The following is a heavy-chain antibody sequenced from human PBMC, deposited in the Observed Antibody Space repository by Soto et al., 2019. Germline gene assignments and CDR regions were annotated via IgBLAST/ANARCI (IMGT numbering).Heavy chain of an antibody. Sequence: PGGSLRLSCAASGFTFSSYAMSWVRQAPGKGLEWVSAISGSGGSTYYADSVKGRFTISRDNSKNTLYLKMNSLRAEDTAVYYCATRAYYYDSSGYFDYWGQGTLVTVSS. V-gene: IGHV3-23*01. CDR3: ATRAYYYDSSGYFDY. CDR1: GFTFSSYA. CDR2: ISGSGGST. D-gene: IGHD3-22*01. J-gene: IGHJ4*02.